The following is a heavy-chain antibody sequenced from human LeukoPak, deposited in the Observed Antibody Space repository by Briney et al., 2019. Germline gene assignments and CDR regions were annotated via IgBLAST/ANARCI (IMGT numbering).Heavy chain of an antibody. CDR2: INHSGST. V-gene: IGHV4-34*01. D-gene: IGHD6-19*01. CDR1: GGSFSGYY. J-gene: IGHJ4*02. Sequence: SETLSLTCAVYGGSFSGYYWSWIRQPPGKGLEWIGEINHSGSTNYNPSLKSRVTISVDTSKNQFSLKLSSVTAADTAVYYCARGFPAISGSGWFIDYWGQGTLVTVSS. CDR3: ARGFPAISGSGWFIDY.